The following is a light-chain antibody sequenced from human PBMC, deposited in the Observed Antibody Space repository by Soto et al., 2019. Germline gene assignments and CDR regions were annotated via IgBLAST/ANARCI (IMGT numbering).Light chain of an antibody. Sequence: EIVLTQSPGTLSLSPGERATLSCRASQSVSSSYLAWYQQKPGQAPRLLIYGVSSRATGIPDRFSGSGSGTDFTLTISRLEPEDFAVYYCQQYGSSRRWTFGHGTKVDI. CDR1: QSVSSSY. CDR3: QQYGSSRRWT. V-gene: IGKV3-20*01. CDR2: GVS. J-gene: IGKJ1*01.